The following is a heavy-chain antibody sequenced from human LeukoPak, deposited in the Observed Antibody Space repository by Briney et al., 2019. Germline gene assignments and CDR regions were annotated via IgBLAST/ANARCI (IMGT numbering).Heavy chain of an antibody. D-gene: IGHD2-2*02. CDR1: GGSISSSSYY. J-gene: IGHJ5*02. V-gene: IGHV4-39*01. CDR3: ARTRGYCSSTSCYKYGDLSHPRFDP. Sequence: SETLSLTCTVSGGSISSSSYYWGWIRQPPGKGLEWIGSIYYSGSTYYNPSLKSRVTISVDTSKNQFSLKLSSVTAADTAVYYCARTRGYCSSTSCYKYGDLSHPRFDPWGQGTLVTVSS. CDR2: IYYSGST.